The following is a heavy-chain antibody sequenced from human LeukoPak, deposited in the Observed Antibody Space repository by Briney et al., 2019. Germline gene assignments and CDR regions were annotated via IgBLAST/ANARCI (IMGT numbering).Heavy chain of an antibody. CDR1: GGSISSYY. J-gene: IGHJ5*02. Sequence: SETLSLTCTVSGGSISSYYWSWIRQPAGKGLEWIGRIYTSGSTNYNPSLKSRVTMSVDTSKNQFSLKLSSVTAADTAVYYCAREMPGFGELLSYWFDPWGQGTLVTVSS. CDR3: AREMPGFGELLSYWFDP. V-gene: IGHV4-4*07. CDR2: IYTSGST. D-gene: IGHD3-10*01.